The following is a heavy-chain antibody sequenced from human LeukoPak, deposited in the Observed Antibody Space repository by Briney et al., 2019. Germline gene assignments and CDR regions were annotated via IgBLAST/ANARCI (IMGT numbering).Heavy chain of an antibody. CDR2: ISSSSSYI. V-gene: IGHV3-21*01. J-gene: IGHJ4*02. Sequence: GGSLRLSCAASGFTFSSYSMNWVRQAPGKGLEWVSSISSSSSYIYYADSVKGRFTISRDNAKNSLYLQMNSLRAEDTAVYYCARVPRVIVGASYFDYWGQGTLVTVSS. CDR1: GFTFSSYS. D-gene: IGHD1-26*01. CDR3: ARVPRVIVGASYFDY.